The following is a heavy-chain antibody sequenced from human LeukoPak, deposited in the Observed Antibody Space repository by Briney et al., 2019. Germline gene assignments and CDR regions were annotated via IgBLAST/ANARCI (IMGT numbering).Heavy chain of an antibody. CDR3: ARGFVVVAPGGDAFDI. J-gene: IGHJ3*02. V-gene: IGHV1-2*02. Sequence: GASVKVSCKASGYTFTGYYMHWVRQAPGQGLEWMGWINPNSGGTNYAQKFQGRVTMTRDTSISTAYMELSRLRSDDTAVYYCARGFVVVAPGGDAFDIWGQGTMVTVSS. D-gene: IGHD2-2*01. CDR1: GYTFTGYY. CDR2: INPNSGGT.